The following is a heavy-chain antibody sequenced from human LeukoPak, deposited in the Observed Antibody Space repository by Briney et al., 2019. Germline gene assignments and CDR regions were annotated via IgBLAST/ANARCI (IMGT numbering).Heavy chain of an antibody. CDR2: IYYSGST. Sequence: PSETLSLTCTVSGGSISSSSYYWGWIRQPPGKGLEWIGSIYYSGSTYYNPSLKSRVTISVDTSKNQFSLKLSSVTAADAAVYYCARHVGPVAGPHWYFDLWGRGTLVTVSS. D-gene: IGHD6-19*01. V-gene: IGHV4-39*01. J-gene: IGHJ2*01. CDR3: ARHVGPVAGPHWYFDL. CDR1: GGSISSSSYY.